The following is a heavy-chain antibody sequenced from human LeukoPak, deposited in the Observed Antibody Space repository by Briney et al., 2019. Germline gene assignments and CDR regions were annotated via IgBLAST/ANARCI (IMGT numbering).Heavy chain of an antibody. CDR2: INHSGNT. V-gene: IGHV4-34*01. CDR1: GGSFSGYF. D-gene: IGHD1-26*01. CDR3: ALWSRGNDAFDI. J-gene: IGHJ3*02. Sequence: SETLSLTCALYGGSFSGYFWTWIRQPPGKGLEWIGEINHSGNTTYNPSLKSRVTISVDTSKKQLSQKLTSVTAADTAVYYCALWSRGNDAFDIWGQGTMVTVSS.